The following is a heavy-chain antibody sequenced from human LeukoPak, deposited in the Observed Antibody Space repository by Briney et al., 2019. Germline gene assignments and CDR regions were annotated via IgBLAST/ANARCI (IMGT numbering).Heavy chain of an antibody. CDR2: ISYDGSNK. CDR3: ARVGRGYSFNVYYFDY. J-gene: IGHJ4*02. V-gene: IGHV3-30*04. D-gene: IGHD5-18*01. Sequence: PGGSLRLSCAASGFTFSNFAMHWVRQAPGKGLEWVAIISYDGSNKYYADSVKGRFTISRDNSKNTLYLQMNSLRAEDTAVYYCARVGRGYSFNVYYFDYWGQGTLVTVFS. CDR1: GFTFSNFA.